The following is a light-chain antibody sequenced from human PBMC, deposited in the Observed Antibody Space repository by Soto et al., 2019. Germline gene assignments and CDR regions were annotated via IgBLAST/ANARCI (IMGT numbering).Light chain of an antibody. CDR3: QQYNSWPPIT. CDR2: DAS. Sequence: EVVMTQSPATLSVSPGERATLSCRASESVSRNLAWYQQKPGQAPRLLSYDASTRATGIPDRFSGGGSGTEFTLTFSSLQPEDFVVYYCQQYNSWPPITFGQGTRLEIK. J-gene: IGKJ5*01. V-gene: IGKV3-15*01. CDR1: ESVSRN.